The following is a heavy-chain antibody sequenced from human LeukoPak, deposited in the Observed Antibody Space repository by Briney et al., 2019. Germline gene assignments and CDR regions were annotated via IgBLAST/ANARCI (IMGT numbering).Heavy chain of an antibody. CDR2: INPNSGGT. CDR1: GYTFTGYY. Sequence: GASVKVSCKASGYTFTGYYMHWVRQAPGQGLEWMGWINPNSGGTNYAQKFQGRVTMTRDTSISTAYMELSRLRSDDTAVYYCARDLLSVSSGVIDYWGQGTLVTVSS. J-gene: IGHJ4*02. D-gene: IGHD6-19*01. CDR3: ARDLLSVSSGVIDY. V-gene: IGHV1-2*02.